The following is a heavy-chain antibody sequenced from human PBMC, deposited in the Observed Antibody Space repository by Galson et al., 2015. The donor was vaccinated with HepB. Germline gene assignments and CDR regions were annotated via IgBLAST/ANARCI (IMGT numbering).Heavy chain of an antibody. CDR2: ITGDAGVI. D-gene: IGHD1-26*01. Sequence: SLRLSCAASGFTFDDSKMYWVRQAPGKGLEWVSLITGDAGVIYYADSVKGRFTISRDNSKNSLYLQMNSLRTDDTALYYCALGAVNGNEYFPHWGQGTLVIVSS. CDR1: GFTFDDSK. V-gene: IGHV3-43*01. J-gene: IGHJ1*01. CDR3: ALGAVNGNEYFPH.